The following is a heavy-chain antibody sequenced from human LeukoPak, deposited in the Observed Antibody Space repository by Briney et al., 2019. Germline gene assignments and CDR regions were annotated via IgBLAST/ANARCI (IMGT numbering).Heavy chain of an antibody. V-gene: IGHV3-74*01. CDR2: INSDGSST. J-gene: IGHJ3*02. CDR3: ARDLVVSWAFDI. CDR1: GSTFSSYW. D-gene: IGHD3-22*01. Sequence: PGGSLRLSCAASGSTFSSYWMHWVRQALGKGLVWVSRINSDGSSTSYADSVKGRFTISRDNAKNTLYLQMNSLRAEDTAVYYCARDLVVSWAFDIWGQGTMVTVSS.